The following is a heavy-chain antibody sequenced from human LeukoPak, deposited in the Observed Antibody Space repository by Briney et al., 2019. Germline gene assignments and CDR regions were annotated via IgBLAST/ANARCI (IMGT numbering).Heavy chain of an antibody. CDR1: GGSISSSSYY. CDR3: ARDWPYGSVYYYGMDV. D-gene: IGHD3-10*01. CDR2: IYYSGST. Sequence: SETLSLTCTVSGGSISSSSYYWGWIRQPPGKGLEWIGYIYYSGSTNYNPSLKSRVTISVDTSKNQFSLKLSSVTAADTAVYYCARDWPYGSVYYYGMDVWGQGTTVTVSS. J-gene: IGHJ6*02. V-gene: IGHV4-61*01.